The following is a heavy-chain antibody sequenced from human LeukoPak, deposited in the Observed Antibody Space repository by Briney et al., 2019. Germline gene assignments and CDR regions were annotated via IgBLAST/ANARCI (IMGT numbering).Heavy chain of an antibody. CDR3: AKDIGSGWTSYY. V-gene: IGHV3-21*04. D-gene: IGHD6-19*01. CDR2: ISSSSSYI. CDR1: GFTFSSYS. J-gene: IGHJ4*02. Sequence: GGSLRLSCAASGFTFSSYSMNWVRQAPGKGLEWVSSISSSSSYIYYADSVKGRFTISRDNAKNSLYLQMNSLRAEDTALYYCAKDIGSGWTSYYWGQGTLVTVSS.